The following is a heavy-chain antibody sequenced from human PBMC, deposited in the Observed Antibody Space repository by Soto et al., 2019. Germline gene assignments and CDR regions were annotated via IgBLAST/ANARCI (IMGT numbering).Heavy chain of an antibody. J-gene: IGHJ3*02. V-gene: IGHV4-31*03. CDR1: GGSISSGGYY. CDR3: ARDSYDSSGEYAFDI. Sequence: QVQLQESGPGLVKPSQTLSLTCTVSGGSISSGGYYWSWIRQHPGKGLEWFGYIYYSGRTHHNPSPTARLTISADTSKTQFSLKLSSVTAADTAVYYCARDSYDSSGEYAFDIWGQGTMVTVSS. D-gene: IGHD3-22*01. CDR2: IYYSGRT.